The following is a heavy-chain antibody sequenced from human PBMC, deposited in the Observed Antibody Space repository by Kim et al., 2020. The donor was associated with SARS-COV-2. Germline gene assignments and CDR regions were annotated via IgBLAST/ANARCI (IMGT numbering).Heavy chain of an antibody. J-gene: IGHJ4*02. Sequence: SETLSLTCTVSGDSIRNYYWSWIRQPAGKGLEWIGRVYNGGNTNYNPSLKSRITMSLDMSNNQFSLKLTSVTAADTAVYYCARSVEATQEFDYWGQGILVTVSS. D-gene: IGHD1-1*01. CDR2: VYNGGNT. V-gene: IGHV4-4*07. CDR1: GDSIRNYY. CDR3: ARSVEATQEFDY.